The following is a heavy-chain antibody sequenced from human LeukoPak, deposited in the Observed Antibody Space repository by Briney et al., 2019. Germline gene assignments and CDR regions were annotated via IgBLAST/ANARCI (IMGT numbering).Heavy chain of an antibody. CDR2: INPNSGGT. CDR3: ARGVSRVVVITSGLGY. CDR1: GYTFTGYY. J-gene: IGHJ4*02. V-gene: IGHV1-2*02. Sequence: GASVKVSCKASGYTFTGYYMHWVRQAPGQGLEWMGWINPNSGGTNYAQKFQGRVTMTRDTSISTAYMELSRLRSDDTAVYYCARGVSRVVVITSGLGYWGQGTLVTVSS. D-gene: IGHD3-22*01.